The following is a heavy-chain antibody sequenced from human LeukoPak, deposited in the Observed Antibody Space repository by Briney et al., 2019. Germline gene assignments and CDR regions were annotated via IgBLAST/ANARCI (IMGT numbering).Heavy chain of an antibody. J-gene: IGHJ3*01. CDR3: ITRNSSPVQGGQ. CDR1: QFNFNKFG. D-gene: IGHD6-13*01. CDR2: ISGNGDSI. Sequence: GGSLRLSCATSQFNFNKFGMTWVRQAPGKGLEWVASISGNGDSIQYADSVKGRFTISRDNSKNTLYLQMNSLRAEDTAVYYCITRNSSPVQGGQWGQGTMVTVSS. V-gene: IGHV3-23*01.